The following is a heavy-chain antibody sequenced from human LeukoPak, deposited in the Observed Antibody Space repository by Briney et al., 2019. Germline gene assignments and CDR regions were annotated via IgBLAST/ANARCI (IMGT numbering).Heavy chain of an antibody. V-gene: IGHV3-23*01. J-gene: IGHJ4*02. CDR2: ISGGGGTT. D-gene: IGHD5-12*01. Sequence: GGSLRLSCAASGFTFSSYAMSWVRQAPGKGLEWVSSISGGGGTTYYADSVEGRFTISRDSSKNTLYLQMNSLRDEDTAVYYCAKDRSGYDYYGQYYFDYWGQGTLVTVSS. CDR3: AKDRSGYDYYGQYYFDY. CDR1: GFTFSSYA.